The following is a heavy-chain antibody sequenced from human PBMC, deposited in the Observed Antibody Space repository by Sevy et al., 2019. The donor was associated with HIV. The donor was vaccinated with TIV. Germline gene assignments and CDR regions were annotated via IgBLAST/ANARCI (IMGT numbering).Heavy chain of an antibody. D-gene: IGHD3-22*01. CDR3: ATTKDYYDSSGSPCDY. CDR1: GSTLTRLS. Sequence: ASVKVSCKGSGSTLTRLSMHWVRQVPGKGLEWMVSFDPEDGETIYARKFQGRVTMTEDTSTYTAYMVLCSLRSEDTAVYYCATTKDYYDSSGSPCDYWGQGTLVTVSS. V-gene: IGHV1-24*01. J-gene: IGHJ4*02. CDR2: FDPEDGET.